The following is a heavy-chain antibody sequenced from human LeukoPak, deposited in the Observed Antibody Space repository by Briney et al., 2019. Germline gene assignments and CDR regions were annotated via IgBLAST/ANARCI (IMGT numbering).Heavy chain of an antibody. D-gene: IGHD2-15*01. CDR3: ARDAIYCSGGSCYDDY. CDR1: GFTFSSYS. J-gene: IGHJ4*02. Sequence: KAGGSLRLSCAASGFTFSSYSMNWVRQAPGKGLEWFSSISSSSSYISYADSVKGRFTISRDNAKNSLYLKMNSLRAEDTAVYYCARDAIYCSGGSCYDDYWGQGTLVTVSS. CDR2: ISSSSSYI. V-gene: IGHV3-21*01.